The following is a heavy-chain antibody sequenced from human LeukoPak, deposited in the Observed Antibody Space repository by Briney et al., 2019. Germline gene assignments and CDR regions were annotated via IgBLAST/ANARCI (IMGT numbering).Heavy chain of an antibody. D-gene: IGHD1-26*01. CDR2: ISGSGDYT. CDR3: AKPSGILLITNPQS. CDR1: GFTFSTYA. J-gene: IGHJ5*02. Sequence: GGSLRLSCAASGFTFSTYAMSWVRQAPGKGLEWVSGISGSGDYTYYADSVKGRFTISRDNSKNTLYLQMNSLRAEDTAVYYCAKPSGILLITNPQSWGQGTLVTVSS. V-gene: IGHV3-23*01.